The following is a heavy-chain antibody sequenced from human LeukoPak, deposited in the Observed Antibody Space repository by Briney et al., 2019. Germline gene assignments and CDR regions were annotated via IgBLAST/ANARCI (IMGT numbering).Heavy chain of an antibody. D-gene: IGHD2-15*01. J-gene: IGHJ3*02. CDR1: GFTFDDYA. Sequence: GGSLRLSCAASGFTFDDYAMHWVRQAPGKGLEWVSGISWNSGSIDYADSVKGRFTISRDNSKNTVYLQMNSLRPEDTAVYYCARGGGFCSGGSCYSDAFDIWGQGTLVTVSS. CDR3: ARGGGFCSGGSCYSDAFDI. CDR2: ISWNSGSI. V-gene: IGHV3-9*01.